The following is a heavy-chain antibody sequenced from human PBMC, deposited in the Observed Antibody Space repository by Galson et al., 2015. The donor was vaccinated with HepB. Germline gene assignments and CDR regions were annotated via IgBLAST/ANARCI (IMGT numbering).Heavy chain of an antibody. J-gene: IGHJ6*02. CDR2: ITWDGGRI. CDR3: AKDIEFSRFPEGAMDV. CDR1: GFMFEDYA. D-gene: IGHD3-3*01. Sequence: SLRLSCAASGFMFEDYAMYWVRQAPGKGLEWVSLITWDGGRIYYADSVKGRFTISRDNIKNSLYLEMNSLRPEDTALYYCAKDIEFSRFPEGAMDVWGHGTTVIVSS. V-gene: IGHV3-43D*04.